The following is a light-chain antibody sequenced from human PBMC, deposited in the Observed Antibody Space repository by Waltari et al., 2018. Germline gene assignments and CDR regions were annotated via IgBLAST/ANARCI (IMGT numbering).Light chain of an antibody. V-gene: IGKV1-5*03. CDR1: QSILTW. CDR3: QQYNTYSPGPT. CDR2: KAS. Sequence: DIQMTQSPSTLSASVGDRVTITCRASQSILTWLAWYQQKPGKAPRLLMYKASSLQSGVPPRFSGSGSGTEFTLTSSSLQPDDFATYYCQQYNTYSPGPTFGGGTKVEIK. J-gene: IGKJ4*01.